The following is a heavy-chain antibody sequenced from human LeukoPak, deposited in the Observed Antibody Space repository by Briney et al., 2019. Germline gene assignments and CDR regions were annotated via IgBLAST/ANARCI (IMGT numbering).Heavy chain of an antibody. D-gene: IGHD3-10*01. J-gene: IGHJ4*02. CDR3: ARERFHGSGAPRFDY. CDR2: IFSST. Sequence: GGSLRLSCTVSGFTVSSNSMSWVRQAPGKGLEWVSFIFSSTHYSDSVKGRFTISRDNAKNSVYLQMNSLRAEDTAVYYCARERFHGSGAPRFDYWGQGTLVTVSS. CDR1: GFTVSSNS. V-gene: IGHV3-53*01.